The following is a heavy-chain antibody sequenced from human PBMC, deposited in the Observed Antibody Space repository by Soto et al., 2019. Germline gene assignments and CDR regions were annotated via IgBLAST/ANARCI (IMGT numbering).Heavy chain of an antibody. CDR2: MNPNSVNT. CDR1: GYTFTSYD. J-gene: IGHJ4*02. V-gene: IGHV1-8*01. D-gene: IGHD5-12*01. CDR3: VRDKVAMVDY. Sequence: QVQLVQSGAEVKKPGASVKVSCKASGYTFTSYDINWVRQATGQGLEWMGWMNPNSVNTGYAQKFKGRVTMTRSTSISTAYMERSSLRSEDTAVYYCVRDKVAMVDYWGQGTLVTVSS.